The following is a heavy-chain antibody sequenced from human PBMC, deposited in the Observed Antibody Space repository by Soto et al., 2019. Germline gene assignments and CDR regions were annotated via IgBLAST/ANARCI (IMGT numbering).Heavy chain of an antibody. J-gene: IGHJ6*02. CDR1: GGSIGSSNW. V-gene: IGHV4-4*02. CDR2: IYHSGST. CDR3: ARDRSVAGTGGHYYYYYGMDV. Sequence: PSETLSLTCAVSGGSIGSSNWWRWVRQPPGKGLEWIGEIYHSGSTNYNPSLKSRVTISVDKSKNQFSLKLSSVTAADTAVYYCARDRSVAGTGGHYYYYYGMDVWGQGTTVTVSS. D-gene: IGHD6-19*01.